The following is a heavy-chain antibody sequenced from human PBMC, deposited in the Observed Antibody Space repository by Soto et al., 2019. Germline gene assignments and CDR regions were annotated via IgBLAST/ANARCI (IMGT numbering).Heavy chain of an antibody. CDR3: GRGAYGDHVDF. Sequence: LRLSCAASGFTLSNYWMHWARQAPGKGLVWVSRMNPEVTTISYADSVKGRFTISRDNARDTLHLEMNSLRADDTAVYYCGRGAYGDHVDFWGQGTLVTVSS. D-gene: IGHD4-17*01. CDR1: GFTLSNYW. V-gene: IGHV3-74*01. J-gene: IGHJ4*02. CDR2: MNPEVTTI.